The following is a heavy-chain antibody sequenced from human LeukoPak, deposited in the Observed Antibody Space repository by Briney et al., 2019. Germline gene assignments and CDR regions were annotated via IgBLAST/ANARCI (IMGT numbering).Heavy chain of an antibody. J-gene: IGHJ4*02. V-gene: IGHV4-4*07. CDR1: GGSISDYF. CDR2: IYSSGST. D-gene: IGHD2-21*01. Sequence: SETLSLTCTVSGGSISDYFWSWIRQPAGKGPEWIGRIYSSGSTLYNPSLKSRVTMSVDTSKNHFSLRLTSVTAADTAVYYCARGPYCGDDCYFDSWGRGTLFPVSS. CDR3: ARGPYCGDDCYFDS.